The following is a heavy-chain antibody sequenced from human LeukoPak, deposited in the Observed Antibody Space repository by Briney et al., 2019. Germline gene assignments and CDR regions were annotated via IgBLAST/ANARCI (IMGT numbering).Heavy chain of an antibody. CDR1: GFTFSSYE. Sequence: GGSLRLSCAASGFTFSSYEMNWVRQAPGKGLEWVSYISSSGSTIYYADSVKGRFTISRDNAKNSLYLQMNSLRAEDTAVYYCGRYGLGYYYMDVWGKGTTVTVSS. CDR2: ISSSGSTI. J-gene: IGHJ6*03. V-gene: IGHV3-48*03. CDR3: GRYGLGYYYMDV. D-gene: IGHD6-19*01.